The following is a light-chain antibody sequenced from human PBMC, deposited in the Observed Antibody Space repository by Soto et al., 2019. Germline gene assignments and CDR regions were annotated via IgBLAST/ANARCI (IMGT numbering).Light chain of an antibody. V-gene: IGLV3-21*04. CDR3: QVWDSSSAHVV. J-gene: IGLJ2*01. Sequence: SYELTQPPSVSVAPGKTARISCGGTNIGSKSVHWYQRKPGQAPVLVIYSDPDLPSVIPERLSGSNSGNTATLTISRVEAGDEADYYCQVWDSSSAHVVFGGGTKLTVL. CDR2: SDP. CDR1: NIGSKS.